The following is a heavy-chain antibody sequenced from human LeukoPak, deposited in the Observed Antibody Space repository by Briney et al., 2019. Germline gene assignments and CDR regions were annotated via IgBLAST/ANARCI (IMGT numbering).Heavy chain of an antibody. Sequence: PSETLSLTCTVSGGSISSSSYYWGWIRQPPGKGLEWIGSIYYSGSTYYNPSLKSRVTISVDTSKNQFSLKLSSVTAADTAVYYCARQGYYDILTGYHDAFDIWGQGTMVTVS. CDR2: IYYSGST. V-gene: IGHV4-39*01. D-gene: IGHD3-9*01. CDR3: ARQGYYDILTGYHDAFDI. J-gene: IGHJ3*02. CDR1: GGSISSSSYY.